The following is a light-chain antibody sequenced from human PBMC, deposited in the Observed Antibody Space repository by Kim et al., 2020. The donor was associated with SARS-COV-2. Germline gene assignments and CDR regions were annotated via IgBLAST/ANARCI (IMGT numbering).Light chain of an antibody. V-gene: IGKV1-13*02. CDR1: QGISSA. Sequence: AIQLTQSPSSLSASVGDRVTITCRASQGISSALAWYQQKPGKAPKLLIYDASSLESGVPSRFRGSESGTDFTLTISSLQPEDFATYYCQQFNSYPLTFGGGTKVDIK. CDR2: DAS. J-gene: IGKJ4*01. CDR3: QQFNSYPLT.